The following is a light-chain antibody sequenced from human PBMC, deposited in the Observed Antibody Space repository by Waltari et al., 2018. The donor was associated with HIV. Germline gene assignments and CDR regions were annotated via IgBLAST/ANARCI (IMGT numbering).Light chain of an antibody. Sequence: QSVLPQPPSVSGAPGQRVTISCTGGSSNLGAAYDVHWYQQIPGTVPKLLISGNKNRPSGVPDRFSASKSGTSASLAITGLQAEDEADYFCQSYDRSLSASVVFGGGTKLTVL. CDR3: QSYDRSLSASVV. CDR2: GNK. J-gene: IGLJ2*01. CDR1: SSNLGAAYD. V-gene: IGLV1-40*01.